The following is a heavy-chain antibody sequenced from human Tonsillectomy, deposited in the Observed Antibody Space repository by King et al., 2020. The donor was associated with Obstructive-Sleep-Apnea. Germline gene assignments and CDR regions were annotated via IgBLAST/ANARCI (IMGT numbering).Heavy chain of an antibody. CDR1: GGSISNYY. Sequence: QLQESGPGLVKPSETLSLTCTVSGGSISNYYWSWIRQPPGKGLEWMGYIYYSGSTKYNPSLKSRVTISVDTSKNQLSLKLSSVTAADTAVYYCARSGPRFDHWGQGTLVTVSS. V-gene: IGHV4-59*08. J-gene: IGHJ4*02. D-gene: IGHD3-3*01. CDR2: IYYSGST. CDR3: ARSGPRFDH.